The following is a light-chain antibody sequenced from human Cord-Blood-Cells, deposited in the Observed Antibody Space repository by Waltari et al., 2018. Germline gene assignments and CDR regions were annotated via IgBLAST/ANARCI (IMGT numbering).Light chain of an antibody. J-gene: IGKJ1*01. Sequence: DIQMTQSPSSLSASVGARVTITCRARQGISNYLAGYQQTPGKVPKLLIYAASTLQSGVPSRFSGSGSGTDFTLTISSLQPEDVATYYCQKYNSAFWAFGQGTKVEIK. CDR1: QGISNY. CDR2: AAS. CDR3: QKYNSAFWA. V-gene: IGKV1-27*01.